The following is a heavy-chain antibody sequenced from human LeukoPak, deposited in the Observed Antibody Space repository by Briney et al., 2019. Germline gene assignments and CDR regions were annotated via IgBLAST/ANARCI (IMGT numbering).Heavy chain of an antibody. V-gene: IGHV3-21*01. CDR3: ARVQRGIAVALDY. CDR1: GFTFSSYS. D-gene: IGHD6-19*01. Sequence: GGSLRLSCAASGFTFSSYSMNWVRQAPGKGLEWVASISISGSSIYYADSVKGRFTISRDNAKNSLYLQMNSLRVDDTAVYYCARVQRGIAVALDYWGQGTLATVSS. CDR2: ISISGSSI. J-gene: IGHJ4*02.